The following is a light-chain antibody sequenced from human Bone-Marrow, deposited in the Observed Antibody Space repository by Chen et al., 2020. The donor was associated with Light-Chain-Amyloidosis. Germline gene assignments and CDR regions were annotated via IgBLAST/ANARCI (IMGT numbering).Light chain of an antibody. CDR2: SDS. CDR3: QMWDANTDRWV. V-gene: IGLV3-21*04. CDR1: NIGSRS. J-gene: IGLJ3*02. Sequence: SYVLTQPPSVSVAPGQTAKITCEETNIGSRSVHWYQQRPGQAPVLLIYSDSERPSGSPERVSGSNSGNTATLTISRVEAEDEADYYCQMWDANTDRWVFGGGTKLTVL.